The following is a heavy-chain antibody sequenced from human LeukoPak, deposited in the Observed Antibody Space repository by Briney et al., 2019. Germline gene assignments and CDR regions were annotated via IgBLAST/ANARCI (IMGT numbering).Heavy chain of an antibody. Sequence: ASVKVSCKASGYTFTGYYMHWVRQAPGQGLERMGWINPNSGGTNYAQKFQGRVTMTRDTSISTAYMELSRLRSDDTAVYYCARDHNPTIHSGSYSLDYWGQGTLVTVSS. V-gene: IGHV1-2*02. CDR3: ARDHNPTIHSGSYSLDY. D-gene: IGHD1-26*01. CDR2: INPNSGGT. CDR1: GYTFTGYY. J-gene: IGHJ4*02.